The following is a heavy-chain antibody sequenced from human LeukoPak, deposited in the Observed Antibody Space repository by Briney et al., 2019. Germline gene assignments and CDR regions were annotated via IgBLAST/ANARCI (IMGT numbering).Heavy chain of an antibody. D-gene: IGHD2-15*01. CDR2: IYYSGST. Sequence: PSETLSLTCTVSGGSISSYYWSWIWQPPGKGLEWIGYIYYSGSTNYNPSLKSRVTISVDTSKNQFSLKLSSVTAADTAVYYCARVQDDWFDPWGQGTLVTVSS. CDR3: ARVQDDWFDP. CDR1: GGSISSYY. J-gene: IGHJ5*02. V-gene: IGHV4-59*01.